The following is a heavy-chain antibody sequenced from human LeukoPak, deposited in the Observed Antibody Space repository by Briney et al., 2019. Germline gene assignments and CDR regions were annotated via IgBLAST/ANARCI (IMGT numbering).Heavy chain of an antibody. CDR1: GYTFTGYY. V-gene: IGHV1-2*02. Sequence: GASVKVSCKASGYTFTGYYMHWVRRAPGQGLEWMGWINPNSGGTNYAQKFQGRVTMTRDTSISTAYMELSRLRSDDTAVYYCARHGSSGYYYDVTFDYWGQGTLVTVSS. J-gene: IGHJ4*02. D-gene: IGHD3-22*01. CDR3: ARHGSSGYYYDVTFDY. CDR2: INPNSGGT.